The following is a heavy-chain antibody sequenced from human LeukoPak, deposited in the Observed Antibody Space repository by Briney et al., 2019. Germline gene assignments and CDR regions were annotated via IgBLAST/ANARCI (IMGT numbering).Heavy chain of an antibody. CDR1: GFTFTNTW. Sequence: GGSLRLSCAASGFTFTNTWMSWVRQTPGKGLEWVARIESIPDGGTTDYAAPVKGRYTISRDDSKNTLYLQMNSLKTEDTAVYYCTEVGLRYWGQGTLVTVSS. CDR2: IESIPDGGTT. CDR3: TEVGLRY. V-gene: IGHV3-15*04. J-gene: IGHJ4*02. D-gene: IGHD5-12*01.